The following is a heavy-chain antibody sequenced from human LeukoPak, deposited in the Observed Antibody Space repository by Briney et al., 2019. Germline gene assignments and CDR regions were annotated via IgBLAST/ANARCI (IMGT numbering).Heavy chain of an antibody. CDR3: ARSRYCSGGSCYSRITPFDY. V-gene: IGHV1-8*01. J-gene: IGHJ4*02. Sequence: ASVKVSCKASGYTFTSYDINWVRQATGQGLEWMGWMNPNSGNTGYAQKFQGRVTMTRNTSINTAYMELSSLRSEAPAVYYCARSRYCSGGSCYSRITPFDYWGQGTLVTVSS. CDR1: GYTFTSYD. D-gene: IGHD2-15*01. CDR2: MNPNSGNT.